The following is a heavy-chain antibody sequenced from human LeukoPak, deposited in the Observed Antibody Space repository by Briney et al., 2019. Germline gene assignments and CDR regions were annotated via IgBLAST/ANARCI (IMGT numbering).Heavy chain of an antibody. Sequence: GGSLRLSCAASGFTFSSYSMNWVRQAPGKGLEWVSSISSSSSYIYYTDSVKGRFTISRDNAKKSLYLQMNSLGAEDTAVYYCAKDKISSRWYIRYFDYWGQGTLVTVSS. D-gene: IGHD6-13*01. CDR2: ISSSSSYI. V-gene: IGHV3-21*04. J-gene: IGHJ4*02. CDR3: AKDKISSRWYIRYFDY. CDR1: GFTFSSYS.